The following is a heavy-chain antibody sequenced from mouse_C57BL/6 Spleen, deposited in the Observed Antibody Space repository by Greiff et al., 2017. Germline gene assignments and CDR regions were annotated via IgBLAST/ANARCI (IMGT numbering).Heavy chain of an antibody. Sequence: QVQLQQSGPELVKPGASVQISCKASGYAFSSSWMNWVKQRPGKGVAWIGRIYPGDGDTNYNGKFKGKATLTADKSSSTAYMQLSSLTSEVSAVYFCARQPYRTDFDYWSHGTTLRVSS. J-gene: IGHJ2*01. V-gene: IGHV1-82*01. CDR1: GYAFSSSW. CDR2: IYPGDGDT. D-gene: IGHD2-14*01. CDR3: ARQPYRTDFDY.